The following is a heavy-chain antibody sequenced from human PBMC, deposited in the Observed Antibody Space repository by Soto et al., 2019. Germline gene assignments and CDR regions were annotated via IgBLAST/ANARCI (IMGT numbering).Heavy chain of an antibody. CDR2: IYWDDDE. J-gene: IGHJ4*02. Sequence: QITLRESGPALVKPTQTLTLTCTFSGFSLSTSGVGVGWIRQPPGKALEWLALIYWDDDERYNPSLTSRLTITKDTSKNQVVLTMTNMDPVDTATYYCARSGSPFPDCWGQGTLVTVSS. CDR3: ARSGSPFPDC. D-gene: IGHD1-26*01. CDR1: GFSLSTSGVG. V-gene: IGHV2-5*02.